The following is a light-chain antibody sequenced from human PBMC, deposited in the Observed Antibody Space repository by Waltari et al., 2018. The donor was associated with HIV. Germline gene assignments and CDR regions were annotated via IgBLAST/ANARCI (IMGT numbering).Light chain of an antibody. CDR1: SSDVGAYNY. J-gene: IGLJ2*01. Sequence: QSALTQPPSASGSPGQAVTISCTGTSSDVGAYNYVSWYQQHPGKAPKLMIYEVNKRPTWFPDRFFGSNARNPASLTVSRLQAEDEADYYCSSFAGGNTRFGGGTKLTVL. V-gene: IGLV2-8*01. CDR2: EVN. CDR3: SSFAGGNTR.